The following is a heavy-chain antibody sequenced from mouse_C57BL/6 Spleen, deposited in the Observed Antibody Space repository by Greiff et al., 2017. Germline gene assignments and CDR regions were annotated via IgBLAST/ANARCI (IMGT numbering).Heavy chain of an antibody. CDR3: TRTGTGAWLAY. V-gene: IGHV1-15*01. J-gene: IGHJ3*01. Sequence: LQQSGAELVRPGASVTLSCKASGYTFTDYELHWVKQTPVHGLEWIGAIDPETGGTAYNQKFKGKAILTADKSSSTAYMELRSLTSEDSAVYYCTRTGTGAWLAYWGQGTLVTVYA. CDR1: GYTFTDYE. D-gene: IGHD4-1*01. CDR2: IDPETGGT.